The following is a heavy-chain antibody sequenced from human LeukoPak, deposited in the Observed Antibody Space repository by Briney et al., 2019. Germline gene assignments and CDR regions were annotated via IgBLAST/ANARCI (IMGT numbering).Heavy chain of an antibody. CDR2: ISSSSSYI. Sequence: GGSLRLSCAASGFTFSSYTMNWVRQAPGKGLEWVSSISSSSSYIYFADSVKGRFTSSRDNAKNSLYLQTNSLRAEDTAVYYCARDRDGGGWHDYWGQGTLVTVSS. J-gene: IGHJ4*02. V-gene: IGHV3-21*01. CDR1: GFTFSSYT. CDR3: ARDRDGGGWHDY. D-gene: IGHD6-19*01.